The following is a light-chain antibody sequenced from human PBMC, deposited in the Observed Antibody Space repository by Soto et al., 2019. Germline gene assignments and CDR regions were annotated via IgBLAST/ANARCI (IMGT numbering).Light chain of an antibody. CDR2: DVS. CDR1: SSDVGGYNY. Sequence: QSVLTQPASVSGSPGQSITISCTGTSSDVGGYNYVSWYQQHPGKAPKLMIYDVSNRPSGVSNRFSGSKSGNTASLTISGLQAEDEADYYCSSYTSSSFLYVFGTGTKVPVL. V-gene: IGLV2-14*03. CDR3: SSYTSSSFLYV. J-gene: IGLJ1*01.